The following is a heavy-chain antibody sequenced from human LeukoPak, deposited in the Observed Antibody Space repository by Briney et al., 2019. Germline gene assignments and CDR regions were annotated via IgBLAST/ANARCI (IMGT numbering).Heavy chain of an antibody. Sequence: SETLSLTCAVYGGSFSGYYWSWIRQPPGKGLEWIGEINHSGSTNYNPSLKSRVTISVDTSKNQFSLKLCSVTAADTAVYYCARVANDYDFWSGYPNWFDPWGQGTLVTVSS. CDR1: GGSFSGYY. V-gene: IGHV4-34*01. D-gene: IGHD3-3*01. CDR3: ARVANDYDFWSGYPNWFDP. J-gene: IGHJ5*02. CDR2: INHSGST.